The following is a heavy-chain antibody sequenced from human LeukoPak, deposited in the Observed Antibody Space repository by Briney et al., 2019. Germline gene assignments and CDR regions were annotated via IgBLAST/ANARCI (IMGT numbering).Heavy chain of an antibody. J-gene: IGHJ4*02. D-gene: IGHD2-21*01. CDR2: ISGSGGST. V-gene: IGHV3-23*01. CDR1: GFAFSSYA. CDR3: AKVLLRDYFDY. Sequence: GGSLRLSCAASGFAFSSYAMSWVRQAPGKGLEWISTISGSGGSTYYADSVKGRFAISRDNSKNTLYLQMNSLRAEDTAVYYCAKVLLRDYFDYWGQGTLVTVSS.